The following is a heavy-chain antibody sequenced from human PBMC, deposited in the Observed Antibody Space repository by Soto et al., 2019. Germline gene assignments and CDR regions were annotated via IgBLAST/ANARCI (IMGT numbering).Heavy chain of an antibody. V-gene: IGHV3-21*01. CDR3: ARDRSRNYYDSSGFLS. Sequence: PGGSLRLSCAASGFTFSSYSMNWVRQAPGKGLEWVSSISSSSSYIYYADSVKGRFTISRDNAKNSLYLQMNSLRAEDTAVYYCARDRSRNYYDSSGFLSRGQGTLVTVSS. CDR1: GFTFSSYS. J-gene: IGHJ4*02. CDR2: ISSSSSYI. D-gene: IGHD3-22*01.